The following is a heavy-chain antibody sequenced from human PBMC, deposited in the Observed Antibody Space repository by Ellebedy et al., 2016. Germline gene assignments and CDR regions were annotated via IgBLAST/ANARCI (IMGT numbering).Heavy chain of an antibody. CDR1: GFTFSSYW. CDR2: IKQDGSEK. CDR3: ARGVGGTSLNWFDP. D-gene: IGHD3-16*01. V-gene: IGHV3-7*01. Sequence: GESLKISCAASGFTFSSYWMSWVRQAPGKGLEWVANIKQDGSEKYYVDSVKGRFTISRDNAKNSVFLQMNSLGGEDTALYYCARGVGGTSLNWFDPWGQGTLVTVSS. J-gene: IGHJ5*02.